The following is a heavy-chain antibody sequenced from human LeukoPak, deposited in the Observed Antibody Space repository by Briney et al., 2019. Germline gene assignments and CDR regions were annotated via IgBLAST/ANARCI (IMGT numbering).Heavy chain of an antibody. J-gene: IGHJ4*02. CDR1: GVSISSYY. D-gene: IGHD1-26*01. Sequence: SETLSLTCTVSGVSISSYYWSWIRQPAGKGLEWIGRIYTSGSTNYNPSLKSRVTMSVDTSKNQFSLKLSSVTAADTAVYYCLGTDREAYFDYWGQGTLVTVSS. V-gene: IGHV4-4*07. CDR3: LGTDREAYFDY. CDR2: IYTSGST.